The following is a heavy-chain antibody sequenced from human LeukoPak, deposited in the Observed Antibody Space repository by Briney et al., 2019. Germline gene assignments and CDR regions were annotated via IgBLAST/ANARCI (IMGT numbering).Heavy chain of an antibody. V-gene: IGHV1-18*01. CDR3: ARDRGYCSGGSCHLRDY. CDR1: GYTFTSYG. CDR2: ISAYNGNT. J-gene: IGHJ4*02. Sequence: ASVKVSCKASGYTFTSYGISWVRQAPGKGLEWMEWISAYNGNTNYAQKLQGRVTMTTDTSTSTAYMELRSLRSDDTAVYYCARDRGYCSGGSCHLRDYWGQGTLVTVSS. D-gene: IGHD2-15*01.